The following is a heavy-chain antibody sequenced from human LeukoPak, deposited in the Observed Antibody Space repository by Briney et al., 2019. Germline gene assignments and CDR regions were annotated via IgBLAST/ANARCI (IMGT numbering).Heavy chain of an antibody. CDR1: GDSVSSNSAA. CDR2: TYYRSKWYS. V-gene: IGHV6-1*01. J-gene: IGHJ4*02. Sequence: SQTLSLTCVISGDSVSSNSAAWNWIRQSPSRGLEWLGRTYYRSKWYSYSAVSVKSRIIINPDTSKNQFSLQLNSVTPEDTAVYYCAGIDYDDRRRSWDYWGQGTLVTVSS. CDR3: AGIDYDDRRRSWDY. D-gene: IGHD3-22*01.